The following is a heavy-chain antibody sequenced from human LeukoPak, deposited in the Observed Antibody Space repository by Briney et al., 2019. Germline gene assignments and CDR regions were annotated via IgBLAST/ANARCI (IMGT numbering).Heavy chain of an antibody. CDR2: ISSSGSTI. CDR1: GLTYSSYE. Sequence: GGSLRLSRAASGLTYSSYEMNWVRQPPAKGLEWVSYISSSGSTIYYADSVKGRFTISRDNAKNSLYLQMNSLRAGDTAVYYCARTTTVTTGDYWGQGTLVTVSS. D-gene: IGHD4-11*01. CDR3: ARTTTVTTGDY. V-gene: IGHV3-48*03. J-gene: IGHJ4*02.